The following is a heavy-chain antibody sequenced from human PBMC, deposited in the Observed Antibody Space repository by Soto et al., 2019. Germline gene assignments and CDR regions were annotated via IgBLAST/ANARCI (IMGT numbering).Heavy chain of an antibody. Sequence: QLVESGGGVVQPGRSLRLSCAASGFTFSHDAMHWVRQAPGKGLEWVAFIWNDGSNEYYADSVKGRAIISRDNSENTVYLQMNSLRGEDTAVYFCVRDAADSGYAFDIWGQGTMVTVSS. CDR3: VRDAADSGYAFDI. V-gene: IGHV3-33*01. CDR2: IWNDGSNE. J-gene: IGHJ3*02. CDR1: GFTFSHDA. D-gene: IGHD3-10*01.